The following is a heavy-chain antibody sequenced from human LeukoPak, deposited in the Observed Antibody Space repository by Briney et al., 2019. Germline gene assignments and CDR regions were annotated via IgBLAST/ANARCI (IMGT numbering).Heavy chain of an antibody. D-gene: IGHD2-2*01. CDR1: GDSINDHY. J-gene: IGHJ6*03. V-gene: IGHV4-4*09. CDR2: IYSSVST. Sequence: SETLSLTCTVSGDSINDHYWSWIRQPPGEGLEWIGYIYSSVSTNYNPSLKSRVTISIDTSKSQFSLKLTSVTAADTGVYYCARQRCSSNTCYRVDQLYYMDVWGKGTTVTVSS. CDR3: ARQRCSSNTCYRVDQLYYMDV.